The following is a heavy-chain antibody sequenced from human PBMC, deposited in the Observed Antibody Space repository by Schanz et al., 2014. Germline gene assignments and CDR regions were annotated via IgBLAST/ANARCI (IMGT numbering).Heavy chain of an antibody. CDR3: AKAADWPVTRFDP. CDR2: MNESHSTI. J-gene: IGHJ5*02. D-gene: IGHD3-9*01. CDR1: GFSFSSYA. Sequence: VHLLESGGGLVEPGGSLRLSCAASGFSFSSYAMGWVRQARGKGLEWVSAMNESHSTIYYADSVRGRFTISSDSSKNTLYLQMSSLRADDTAVYYCAKAADWPVTRFDPWGQGTLVTVSS. V-gene: IGHV3-23*01.